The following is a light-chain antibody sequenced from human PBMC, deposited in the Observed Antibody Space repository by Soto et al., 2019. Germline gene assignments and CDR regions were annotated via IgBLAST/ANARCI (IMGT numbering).Light chain of an antibody. CDR3: LQDYNYPWT. J-gene: IGKJ1*01. CDR2: AAS. CDR1: QDIRNK. V-gene: IGKV1-6*01. Sequence: AIPMTQSPSSLSASVGDRVTITCRASQDIRNKLGWYQQKPGKAPKLLIYAASSLQSGVPLRFSGSGSATDFTLTISSLQPEDFATYYCLQDYNYPWTFGQGTKVEIK.